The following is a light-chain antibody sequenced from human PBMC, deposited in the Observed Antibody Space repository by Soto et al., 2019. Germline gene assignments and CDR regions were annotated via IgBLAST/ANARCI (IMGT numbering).Light chain of an antibody. CDR2: KTS. CDR3: QQYNNSPLT. CDR1: QSISTW. V-gene: IGKV1-5*03. Sequence: DIQMTQSPSTLSASVGDRVTITCRASQSISTWLAWYQQKPGKAPKLLIYKTSSLESGVPSRFSGSGSGTQFPLTISSLQPDDFATYYCQQYNNSPLTFGGGTKVEIK. J-gene: IGKJ4*01.